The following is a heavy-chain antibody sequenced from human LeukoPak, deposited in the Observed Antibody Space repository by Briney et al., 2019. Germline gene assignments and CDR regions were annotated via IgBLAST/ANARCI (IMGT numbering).Heavy chain of an antibody. CDR1: GYTFTSYY. V-gene: IGHV1-46*01. Sequence: ASVKVSCTASGYTFTSYYMHWVRQAPGQGLEWMGIINPSGGSTSYAQKFQGRVTMTRDTSISTAYMEPSRLRSDDTAVYYCAFSNPTYYYYGMDVWGQGTTVTVSS. CDR2: INPSGGST. J-gene: IGHJ6*02. CDR3: AFSNPTYYYYGMDV. D-gene: IGHD4-11*01.